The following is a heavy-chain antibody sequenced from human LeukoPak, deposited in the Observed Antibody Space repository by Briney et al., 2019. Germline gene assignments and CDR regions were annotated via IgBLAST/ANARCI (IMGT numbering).Heavy chain of an antibody. J-gene: IGHJ4*02. D-gene: IGHD3-22*01. CDR2: IYWDDDK. CDR3: AHRDLYDSSVDV. V-gene: IGHV2-5*02. CDR1: GFSLSINGVG. Sequence: SGPTLVNPTQTLTLTCTFSGFSLSINGVGVGWIRQPPGKALEWLALIYWDDDKRYSPSLKSRLTITKDTSKNQVVLTMTNMDPVDTATYYCAHRDLYDSSVDVWGQGTLVTVSS.